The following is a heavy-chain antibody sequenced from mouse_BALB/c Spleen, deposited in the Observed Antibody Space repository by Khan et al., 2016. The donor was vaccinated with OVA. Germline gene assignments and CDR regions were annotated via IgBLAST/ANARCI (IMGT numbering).Heavy chain of an antibody. CDR2: IDPSNGGT. D-gene: IGHD1-1*02. CDR3: ARNGGTSWFAY. J-gene: IGHJ3*01. V-gene: IGHV1S135*01. CDR1: GYSFTSYY. Sequence: VQLQQSGPELMKPGASVKISCKASGYSFTSYYLHWVKQSHGRTLEWIGYIDPSNGGTTYNQKFKGKATLTVDKSSSTAYMHLSSLTSEDSAVYYCARNGGTSWFAYWGQGTLVTVSA.